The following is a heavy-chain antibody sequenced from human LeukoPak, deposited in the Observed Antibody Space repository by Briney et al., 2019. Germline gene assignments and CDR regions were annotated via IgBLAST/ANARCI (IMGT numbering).Heavy chain of an antibody. V-gene: IGHV4-59*01. J-gene: IGHJ6*02. CDR2: IYYSGST. D-gene: IGHD5-18*01. CDR1: GGSIGSYY. CDR3: AREQYSYYYYGMDV. Sequence: SETLSLTCTVSGGSIGSYYWSWIRQPPGKGLEWIGYIYYSGSTNYNPSLKSRVTISVDTSKNQFSLKLSSVTAADTAVYYCAREQYSYYYYGMDVWGQGTTVTVSS.